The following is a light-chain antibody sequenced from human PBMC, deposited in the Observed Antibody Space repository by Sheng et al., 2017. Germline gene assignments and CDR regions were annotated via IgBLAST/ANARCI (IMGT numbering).Light chain of an antibody. J-gene: IGKJ5*01. Sequence: EVVLTQSPGTLSLSPGETATLSCRASQSVGSSYLGWYQHKPGQPPRLLIYSTSNRATGIPDRFSGSGSGTDFTLIISRLEPEDSAVYYCQQYDSSVFTFGQGARLEIK. CDR3: QQYDSSVFT. CDR1: QSVGSSY. CDR2: STS. V-gene: IGKV3-20*01.